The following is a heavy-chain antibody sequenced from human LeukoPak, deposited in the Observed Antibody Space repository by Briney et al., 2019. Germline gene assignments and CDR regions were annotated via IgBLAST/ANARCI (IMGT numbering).Heavy chain of an antibody. Sequence: SVKVSCKASGGTFSSYAISWVRQAPGQGLEWMGGIIPIFGTANYAQKFQGGVTITADKSTSTAYMELSSLRSEDTAVYYCAREGIAAAGTMFDYWGQGTLVTVSS. CDR3: AREGIAAAGTMFDY. D-gene: IGHD6-13*01. CDR1: GGTFSSYA. CDR2: IIPIFGTA. V-gene: IGHV1-69*06. J-gene: IGHJ4*02.